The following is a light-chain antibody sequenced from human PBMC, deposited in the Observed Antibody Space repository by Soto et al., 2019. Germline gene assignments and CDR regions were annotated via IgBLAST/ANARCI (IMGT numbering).Light chain of an antibody. CDR2: DAS. J-gene: IGKJ1*01. CDR3: QHYGSPSWT. Sequence: LAWYQQKPGKAPKFLIYDASNLESGVPSRFSGSGSGTEFTLTISRLEPDDFAVYYCQHYGSPSWTFGQGTKVDIK. V-gene: IGKV1-5*01.